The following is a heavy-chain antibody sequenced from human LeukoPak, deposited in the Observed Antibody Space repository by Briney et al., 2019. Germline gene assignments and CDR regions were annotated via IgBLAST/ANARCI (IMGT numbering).Heavy chain of an antibody. J-gene: IGHJ4*02. D-gene: IGHD6-19*01. CDR2: NNPNSGGT. CDR3: ARDYGTIAVAGGLDY. V-gene: IGHV1-8*03. CDR1: GYTFTSYG. Sequence: ASVKVSCKASGYTFTSYGISWVRQAPGQGLEWMGWNNPNSGGTNYAQKFQGRVTITRNTSISTAYMELSSLRSEDTAVYYCARDYGTIAVAGGLDYWGQGTLVTVSS.